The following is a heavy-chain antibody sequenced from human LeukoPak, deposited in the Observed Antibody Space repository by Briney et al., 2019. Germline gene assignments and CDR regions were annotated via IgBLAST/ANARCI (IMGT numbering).Heavy chain of an antibody. J-gene: IGHJ4*02. D-gene: IGHD6-13*01. CDR3: ARVEYSSSWQIVYYFDY. V-gene: IGHV3-11*04. Sequence: GGSLRLSCAASGFTFSDYFMSWIRQAPGKGLEWVSYISSSGSTIYYADSVKGRFTISRDNAKNSLYLQMNSLTAEDTAVYYCARVEYSSSWQIVYYFDYWGQGTLVTVSP. CDR2: ISSSGSTI. CDR1: GFTFSDYF.